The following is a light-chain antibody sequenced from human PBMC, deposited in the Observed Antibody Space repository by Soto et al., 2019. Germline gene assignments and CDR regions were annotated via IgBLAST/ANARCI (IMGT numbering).Light chain of an antibody. CDR2: ATS. CDR1: QTIDSY. J-gene: IGKJ2*01. CDR3: QQTYSNPQT. Sequence: DIQMTQSPSSLSASVGDRVTITCRASQTIDSYLNWYQHKPGKAPKLLIYATSSLPSGVPSRFSGSGSGTDFTLTISSLQPEDFASYYCQQTYSNPQTFGQGTKLEIK. V-gene: IGKV1-39*01.